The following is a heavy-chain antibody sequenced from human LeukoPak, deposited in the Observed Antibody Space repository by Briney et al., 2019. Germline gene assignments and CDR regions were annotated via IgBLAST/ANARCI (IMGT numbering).Heavy chain of an antibody. J-gene: IGHJ4*02. CDR1: GFTFSSYG. CDR2: ISGSGGST. CDR3: ARDAAGYSSGWSTFDY. V-gene: IGHV3-23*01. D-gene: IGHD6-19*01. Sequence: PGGSLRLSCAASGFTFSSYGMSWVRQAPGKGLEWVSAISGSGGSTYYADSVKGRFTISRDNSKNTLYLQMNSLRAEDTAVYYCARDAAGYSSGWSTFDYWGQGILVTVSS.